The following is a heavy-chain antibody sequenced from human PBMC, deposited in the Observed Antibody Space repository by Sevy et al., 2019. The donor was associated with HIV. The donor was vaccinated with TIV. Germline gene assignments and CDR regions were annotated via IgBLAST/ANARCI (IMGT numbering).Heavy chain of an antibody. CDR1: GFTFSSYS. D-gene: IGHD2-15*01. CDR3: ARDQRYCSGGSCYSGLDP. V-gene: IGHV3-21*01. J-gene: IGHJ5*02. CDR2: ISSSSSYI. Sequence: GGSLRLSCAASGFTFSSYSMNWVRQAPGKGLEWVSSISSSSSYIYYADSVKGRFTISRDNAKNSLYLQMNSLRAEDTAVYYCARDQRYCSGGSCYSGLDPWGHGTLVTVSS.